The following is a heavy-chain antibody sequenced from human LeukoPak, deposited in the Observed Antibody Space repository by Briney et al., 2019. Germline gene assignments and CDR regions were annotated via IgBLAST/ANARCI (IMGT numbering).Heavy chain of an antibody. J-gene: IGHJ4*02. CDR1: GGSISSGGYY. CDR3: ASMSGYYSKFDY. CDR2: INYSGNT. V-gene: IGHV4-31*03. Sequence: PSETLSLTCTVSGGSISSGGYYWSWIRQHPGKGLEWIAYINYSGNTYHNPSLKSRVTISVDTSRNQFSLKLNSVTAADTAIYYCASMSGYYSKFDYWGQGTLVTVSS. D-gene: IGHD3-22*01.